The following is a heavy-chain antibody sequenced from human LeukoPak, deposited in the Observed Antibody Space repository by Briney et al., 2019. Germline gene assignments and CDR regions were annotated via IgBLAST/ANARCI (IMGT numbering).Heavy chain of an antibody. CDR1: GFTFGSSP. CDR2: TSHDGSTK. V-gene: IGHV3-30-3*01. Sequence: GRSLRLSCAASGFTFGSSPMHWVRQAPGKGLEWVAVTSHDGSTKYYADSVKGRFTISRDNSKNTLYLQMNSLRVEDTAVYYCAKDDFGTLDYWGQGTLVTVSS. J-gene: IGHJ4*02. D-gene: IGHD1-1*01. CDR3: AKDDFGTLDY.